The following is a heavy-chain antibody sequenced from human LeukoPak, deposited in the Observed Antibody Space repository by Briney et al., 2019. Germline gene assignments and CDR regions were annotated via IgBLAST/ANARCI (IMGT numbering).Heavy chain of an antibody. CDR3: AKEENPYPLRYFDWLSDY. CDR1: GFTFSSYE. D-gene: IGHD3-9*01. V-gene: IGHV3-48*03. J-gene: IGHJ4*02. Sequence: GGSLRLSCAAPGFTFSSYEMNWVRQAPGKGLEWVSYISSSGSTIYYADSVKGRFTISRDNSKNTLYLQMNSLRAEDTAVYYCAKEENPYPLRYFDWLSDYWGQGTLVTVSS. CDR2: ISSSGSTI.